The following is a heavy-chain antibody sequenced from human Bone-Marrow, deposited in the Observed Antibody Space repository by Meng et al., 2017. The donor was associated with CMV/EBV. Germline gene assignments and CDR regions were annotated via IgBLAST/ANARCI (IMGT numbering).Heavy chain of an antibody. V-gene: IGHV4-34*01. CDR1: GGSFSGYY. CDR3: ALLGYCSSTSCYGKDY. CDR2: INHSGST. D-gene: IGHD2-2*01. Sequence: SETLSLTCAVYGGSFSGYYWSWIRQPPGKGLEWIGEINHSGSTNYNPSLKSRVTISVDTSKNQFSLKLSSVTAADTAVYYCALLGYCSSTSCYGKDYRGQGTLVTVSS. J-gene: IGHJ4*02.